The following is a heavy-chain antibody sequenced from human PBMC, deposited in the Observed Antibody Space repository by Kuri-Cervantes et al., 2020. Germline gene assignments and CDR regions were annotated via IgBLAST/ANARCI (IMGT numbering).Heavy chain of an antibody. V-gene: IGHV1-46*01. D-gene: IGHD5-18*01. CDR2: INPSGGST. CDR1: GYTFTSYY. J-gene: IGHJ4*02. CDR3: ARVGDTAMVID. Sequence: GGSLRLSCKASGYTFTSYYMHWVRQAPGQGLEWMGIINPSGGSTSYAQKFQGRVTMTRDTSTSTVYMELSSLRSEDTAVYYCARVGDTAMVIDWGQGTLVTVSS.